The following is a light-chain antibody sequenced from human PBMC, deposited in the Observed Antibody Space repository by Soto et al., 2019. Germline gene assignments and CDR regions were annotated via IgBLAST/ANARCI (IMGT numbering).Light chain of an antibody. CDR2: LEGSGSF. V-gene: IGLV4-60*03. J-gene: IGLJ1*01. CDR3: ETWDNNLLV. Sequence: QSVVTQSSSASASLGSSVRLTCTLSSGHSKYIIAWHQQQPGKAPRYLMNLEGSGSFKKESGVPDRFSGSSSGADRYLTISNLQSEDEAVYYCETWDNNLLVFGTGTKLTVL. CDR1: SGHSKYI.